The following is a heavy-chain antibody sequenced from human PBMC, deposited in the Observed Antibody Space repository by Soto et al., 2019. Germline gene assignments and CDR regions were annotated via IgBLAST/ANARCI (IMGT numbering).Heavy chain of an antibody. Sequence: GGSLRLSCAASGFTFSSYGIHWVRQAPGKGLEWVAVISFDGSNEYCADSVKGRFTISRDNSKNTLFLQMNSLRPEDTAVYYCAKARPIFGVVIDADYYYGMDVWGQGTTVTVSS. D-gene: IGHD3-3*01. CDR2: ISFDGSNE. CDR1: GFTFSSYG. CDR3: AKARPIFGVVIDADYYYGMDV. J-gene: IGHJ6*02. V-gene: IGHV3-30*18.